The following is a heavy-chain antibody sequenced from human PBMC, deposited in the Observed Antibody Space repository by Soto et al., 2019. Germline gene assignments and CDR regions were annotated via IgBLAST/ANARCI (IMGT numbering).Heavy chain of an antibody. J-gene: IGHJ6*02. CDR2: VSANNGHT. CDR1: GFTFSNYG. Sequence: GASVKVSCKASGFTFSNYGLNWVRQAPGQGLEWMGWVSANNGHTNYAQNLQGRVSMTTDTSTSTAYMELRGLTFDDTAVYYCARDIESFTAKHFFYYHAMDVWGQGTMVTVSS. D-gene: IGHD3-10*01. CDR3: ARDIESFTAKHFFYYHAMDV. V-gene: IGHV1-18*01.